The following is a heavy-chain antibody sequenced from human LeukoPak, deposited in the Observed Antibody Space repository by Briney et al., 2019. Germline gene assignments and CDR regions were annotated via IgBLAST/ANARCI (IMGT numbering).Heavy chain of an antibody. J-gene: IGHJ4*02. CDR2: ISSGGSTI. Sequence: PGGSLRLSCAASGFTFSSYEMNWVRQAPGKGLEWVSYISSGGSTIYYADSAKGRFTISRDNAKNSLYLQMNSLRAEDTAVYYCARTLRDGYNPAFDYWGQGTLVTVSS. V-gene: IGHV3-48*03. CDR3: ARTLRDGYNPAFDY. CDR1: GFTFSSYE. D-gene: IGHD5-24*01.